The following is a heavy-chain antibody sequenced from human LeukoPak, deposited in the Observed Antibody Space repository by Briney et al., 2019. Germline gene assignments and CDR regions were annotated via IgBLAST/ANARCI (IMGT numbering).Heavy chain of an antibody. Sequence: PSETLSLTCTVSGGSISSSSYYWGWIRQPPGKGLEWIGSIYYSGSTYYNPSLKSRVTISVDTSKNQFSLKVISVTAADTAVYYCARGVIAAGGNDFDYWGQGTLVTVSS. V-gene: IGHV4-39*07. J-gene: IGHJ4*02. CDR1: GGSISSSSYY. CDR2: IYYSGST. D-gene: IGHD6-13*01. CDR3: ARGVIAAGGNDFDY.